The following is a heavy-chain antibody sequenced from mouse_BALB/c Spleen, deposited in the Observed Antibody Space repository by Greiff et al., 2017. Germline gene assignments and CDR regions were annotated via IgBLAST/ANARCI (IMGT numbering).Heavy chain of an antibody. Sequence: EVKLMESGAELVKPGASVKLSCTASGFNIKDTYMHWVKQRPEQGLEWIGRIDPANGNTKYDPKFQGKATITADTSSNTAYLQLSSLTSEDTAVYYCAREAYYGNSYAMDYWGQGTSVTVSS. J-gene: IGHJ4*01. CDR1: GFNIKDTY. CDR3: AREAYYGNSYAMDY. D-gene: IGHD2-10*01. V-gene: IGHV14-3*02. CDR2: IDPANGNT.